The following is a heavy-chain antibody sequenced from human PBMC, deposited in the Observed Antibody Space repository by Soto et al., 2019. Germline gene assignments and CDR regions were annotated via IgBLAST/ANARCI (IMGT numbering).Heavy chain of an antibody. CDR3: ARDRGVEMATIRGVYYYYYGMDV. J-gene: IGHJ6*02. D-gene: IGHD5-12*01. Sequence: VASVKVSCKASGYTFTSYGISWVRQAPGQGLEWMGWISAYNGNTNYAQKLQGRVTMTTDTSTSTAYMELRSLRSDDTAVYYCARDRGVEMATIRGVYYYYYGMDVWGQGTTVTVSS. V-gene: IGHV1-18*01. CDR1: GYTFTSYG. CDR2: ISAYNGNT.